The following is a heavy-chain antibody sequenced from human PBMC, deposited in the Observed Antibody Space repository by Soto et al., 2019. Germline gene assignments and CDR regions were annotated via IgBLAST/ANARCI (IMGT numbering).Heavy chain of an antibody. V-gene: IGHV3-30*04. J-gene: IGHJ6*02. CDR1: GFTFIIYA. CDR3: ARDDCSSTSCYILGLGRFPTRYYYGMDV. Sequence: GGSLNLSCSASGFTFIIYAMSWVRQAPGKGLEWLAVISFDGSNKYYADSVKGRFTISRDNSKNTLYLQMNSLRAEDTAVYYCARDDCSSTSCYILGLGRFPTRYYYGMDVWGQGTTVTVSS. D-gene: IGHD2-2*01. CDR2: ISFDGSNK.